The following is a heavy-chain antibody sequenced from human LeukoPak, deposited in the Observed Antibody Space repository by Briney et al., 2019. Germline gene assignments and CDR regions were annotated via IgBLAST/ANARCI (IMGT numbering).Heavy chain of an antibody. V-gene: IGHV1-69*06. CDR3: ARTRRYSGSYWASEPNWFDP. Sequence: ASVKVSCKASGGTFSSYATSWVRQAPGQGLEWMGGIIPIFGTANYAQKFQGRVTITADKSTSTAYMELSSLRSEDTAVYYCARTRRYSGSYWASEPNWFDPWGQGTLVTVSS. CDR1: GGTFSSYA. J-gene: IGHJ5*02. D-gene: IGHD1-26*01. CDR2: IIPIFGTA.